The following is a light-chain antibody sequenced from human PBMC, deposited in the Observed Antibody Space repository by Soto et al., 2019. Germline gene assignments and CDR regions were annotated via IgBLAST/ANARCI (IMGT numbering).Light chain of an antibody. J-gene: IGLJ1*01. Sequence: QSALTQPPSVSGAPLQRVTISCTGSSSNIGAGYDVHWYQQLPGTAPKLLIYGNSNRPSGVPDRFSGSKSGTSASLAITGLQAEDEADYYCQSYDSSLSGYVFGTGTKVTVL. CDR2: GNS. V-gene: IGLV1-40*01. CDR1: SSNIGAGYD. CDR3: QSYDSSLSGYV.